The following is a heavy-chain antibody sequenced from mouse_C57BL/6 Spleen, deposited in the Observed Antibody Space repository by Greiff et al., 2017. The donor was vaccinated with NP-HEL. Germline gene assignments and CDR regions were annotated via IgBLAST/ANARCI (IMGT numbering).Heavy chain of an antibody. D-gene: IGHD2-4*01. Sequence: QVQLQQPGTELVKPGASVKLSCKASGYTFTSYWMHWVQQSPGQGLEWIGNINPSNGGTNYNEKFKSKATLTVDKASSPAYMQLSSLTSEDSAVYYCARSIYYDYVFAYWGQGTLVTVSA. CDR2: INPSNGGT. J-gene: IGHJ3*01. CDR1: GYTFTSYW. CDR3: ARSIYYDYVFAY. V-gene: IGHV1-53*01.